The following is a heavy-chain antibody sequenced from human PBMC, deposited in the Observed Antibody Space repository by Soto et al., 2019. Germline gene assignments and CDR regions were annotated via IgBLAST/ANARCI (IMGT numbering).Heavy chain of an antibody. CDR2: IKQDGSEK. D-gene: IGHD4-17*01. CDR3: AIRPTTGNDS. J-gene: IGHJ5*01. CDR1: GFTFSSYW. V-gene: IGHV3-7*01. Sequence: GGSLRLSCVASGFTFSSYWMSWVRQAPGKRLEWVANIKQDGSEKYYVDSVKGRFTISRDNAKNSLYLQMNSLRAEDTAVYYCAIRPTTGNDSWRQGTLVTV.